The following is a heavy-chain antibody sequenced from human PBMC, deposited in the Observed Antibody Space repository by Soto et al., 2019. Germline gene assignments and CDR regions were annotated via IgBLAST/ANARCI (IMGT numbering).Heavy chain of an antibody. V-gene: IGHV1-46*01. CDR1: GYTFTSYY. Sequence: ASVKVSCTASGYTFTSYYMHWVRQAPGQGLEWMGIINPSGGSTSYAQKFQGRVTMTRDTSTSTVYMELSSLRSEDTAVYYCARDFGGTIFGVVTPLYYYYYGRDVWGQGTTVTVSS. CDR3: ARDFGGTIFGVVTPLYYYYYGRDV. CDR2: INPSGGST. D-gene: IGHD3-3*01. J-gene: IGHJ6*02.